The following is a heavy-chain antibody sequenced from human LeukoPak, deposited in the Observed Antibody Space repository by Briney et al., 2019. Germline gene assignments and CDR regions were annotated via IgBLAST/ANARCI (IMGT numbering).Heavy chain of an antibody. J-gene: IGHJ3*01. Sequence: GGSLRLSCAASGLTFTKYWMTWVRQAPGKGLEWVGNIKQDGSDKNYMDSVKGRFTISRDNAKNSLCLQMNSLRAEDTAVYYCARNAFDAWGQGTMVTVSS. CDR2: IKQDGSDK. CDR3: ARNAFDA. CDR1: GLTFTKYW. V-gene: IGHV3-7*01.